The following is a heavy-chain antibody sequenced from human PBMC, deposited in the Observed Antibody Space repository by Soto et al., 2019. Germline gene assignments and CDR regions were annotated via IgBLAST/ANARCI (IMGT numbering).Heavy chain of an antibody. CDR1: GFTFGDYA. CDR2: IRSKAYGGTT. J-gene: IGHJ6*02. Sequence: GGSLRLSCTASGFTFGDYAMSWVRQAPGKGLEWVGFIRSKAYGGTTESDASVKGRFTISRDDSKSIAYLQMNSLKTEDTAVYYCTREKRLSRGRVYYYYYGMDVWGQGTTVTVSS. V-gene: IGHV3-49*04. CDR3: TREKRLSRGRVYYYYYGMDV. D-gene: IGHD3-16*01.